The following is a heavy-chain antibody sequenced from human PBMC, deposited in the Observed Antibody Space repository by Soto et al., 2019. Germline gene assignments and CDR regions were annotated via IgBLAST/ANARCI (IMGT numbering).Heavy chain of an antibody. D-gene: IGHD6-6*01. CDR1: GGSISSGGYY. J-gene: IGHJ6*02. CDR3: ARGSSIAGLYYGMDV. CDR2: NYYSGIT. V-gene: IGHV4-31*03. Sequence: SETLSLTCTVSGGSISSGGYYWTWIRQHPGKGLEWIGYNYYSGITYYNPSLKSRVTISLDTSKNQFSLKLSSVTAADTAVYYCARGSSIAGLYYGMDVWGQGNTVPVS.